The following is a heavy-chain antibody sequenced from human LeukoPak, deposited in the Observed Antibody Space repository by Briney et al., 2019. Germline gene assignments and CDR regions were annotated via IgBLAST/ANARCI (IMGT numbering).Heavy chain of an antibody. D-gene: IGHD2-2*01. V-gene: IGHV4-38-2*01. CDR1: GYSFTSGHY. CDR2: IYHTGSA. J-gene: IGHJ4*02. Sequence: PSETLSLTCSVSGYSFTSGHYWGWIRQPPGKGLEWIANIYHTGSAHYNPSLKSRVTISVDTSNNQFSLKLSSVTAADRAVYCCARYCTRTTCILRGFDYWGQGTLVTVSS. CDR3: ARYCTRTTCILRGFDY.